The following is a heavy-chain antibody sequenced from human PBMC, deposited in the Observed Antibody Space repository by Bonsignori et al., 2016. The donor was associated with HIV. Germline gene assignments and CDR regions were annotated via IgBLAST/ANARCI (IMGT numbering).Heavy chain of an antibody. CDR1: GYTFDSYG. CDR3: ARAEVVEMPRPIEF. Sequence: ASVKVSCKASGYTFDSYGVTWVRQAPGQGLEWLGWISAYDGNTNYAQKFQYRVTMTTDTSARTAYLDLRSLTVDDTAIYFCARAEVVEMPRPIEFWGQGTLVTVSS. D-gene: IGHD5-24*01. V-gene: IGHV1-18*01. J-gene: IGHJ4*02. CDR2: ISAYDGNT.